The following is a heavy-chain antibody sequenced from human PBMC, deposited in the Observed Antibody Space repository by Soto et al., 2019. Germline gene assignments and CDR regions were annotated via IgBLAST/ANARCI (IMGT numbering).Heavy chain of an antibody. CDR1: GGSISSSSYF. J-gene: IGHJ5*02. Sequence: SETLSLTCTGSGGSISSSSYFWGWVRQPPGKGLEWIGSIYYSGSTYYNPSLKSRVTVSVDTSKNQFSLKLSSVTAADTAVYYCARHPSDFWFDPWGQGTLVTVSS. CDR3: ARHPSDFWFDP. D-gene: IGHD2-21*02. CDR2: IYYSGST. V-gene: IGHV4-39*01.